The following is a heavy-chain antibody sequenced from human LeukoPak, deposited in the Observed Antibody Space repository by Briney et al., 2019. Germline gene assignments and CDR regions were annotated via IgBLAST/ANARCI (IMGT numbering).Heavy chain of an antibody. D-gene: IGHD3-3*01. J-gene: IGHJ4*02. CDR1: GGSFSGYY. CDR2: INHSGST. Sequence: SEPLSLTCAVYGGSFSGYYWSWIRPPPGKGLEWIGEINHSGSTNYNPSLKSRVTISVDTSKNQFSLKLCSVTAADTAVYYCARGRGDFWSGYYPDYWGQGTLVTVSS. CDR3: ARGRGDFWSGYYPDY. V-gene: IGHV4-34*01.